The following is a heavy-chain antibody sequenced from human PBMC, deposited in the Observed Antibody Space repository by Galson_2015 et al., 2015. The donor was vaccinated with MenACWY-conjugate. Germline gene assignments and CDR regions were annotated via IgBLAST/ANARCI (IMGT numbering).Heavy chain of an antibody. Sequence: SVKVSCKASGYTFTSYYMHWVRQAPGQGLEWMGIINPSGGSTSYAQKFQGRVTMTRDTSTSTVYMELSSLRSEDTAVYYCARVLISDCSSTSCSFEGYYYYGMDVWGQGTTVTVSS. CDR2: INPSGGST. CDR3: ARVLISDCSSTSCSFEGYYYYGMDV. D-gene: IGHD2-2*01. V-gene: IGHV1-46*01. CDR1: GYTFTSYY. J-gene: IGHJ6*02.